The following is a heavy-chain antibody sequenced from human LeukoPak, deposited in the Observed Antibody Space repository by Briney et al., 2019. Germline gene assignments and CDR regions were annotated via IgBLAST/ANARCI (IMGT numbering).Heavy chain of an antibody. Sequence: SETLSLTCTVSGGSISSYYWSWIRQPPGKGLEWIGYIYYSGSTNYNPSLKSRVTISVDTSKNQFSLKLSSVTAAGTAVYYCARGARYCSSTSCYAPALHSYYGMDVWGQGTTVTVSS. CDR3: ARGARYCSSTSCYAPALHSYYGMDV. CDR2: IYYSGST. D-gene: IGHD2-2*01. J-gene: IGHJ6*02. V-gene: IGHV4-59*01. CDR1: GGSISSYY.